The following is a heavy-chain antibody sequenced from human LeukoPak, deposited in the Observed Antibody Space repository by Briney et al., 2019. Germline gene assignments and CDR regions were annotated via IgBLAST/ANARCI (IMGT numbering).Heavy chain of an antibody. CDR3: ARGHYDLWSGYYPRNAFDI. J-gene: IGHJ3*02. CDR2: ISAYNGNT. D-gene: IGHD3-3*01. V-gene: IGHV1-18*01. Sequence: GASVKVSCKASGYTFTSYGISWVRQAPGQGLEWMGWISAYNGNTNYAQKLQGRVTMTTDTSTSTAYMELRSLRSDDTAVYYFARGHYDLWSGYYPRNAFDIWGQGTMVTVSS. CDR1: GYTFTSYG.